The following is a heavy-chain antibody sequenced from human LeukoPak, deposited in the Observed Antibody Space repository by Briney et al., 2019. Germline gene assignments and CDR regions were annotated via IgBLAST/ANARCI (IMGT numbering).Heavy chain of an antibody. CDR2: INPNSGGT. Sequence: ASVKVSCKASGYTFTGYYMHWVRQAPGQGLEWMGWINPNSGGTNYAQKFQGRVTMTRDTSISTAYMELSRLRSDDTAVYYCARDRVGSVDAFDIWGQGTMVTVSS. CDR1: GYTFTGYY. D-gene: IGHD1-26*01. J-gene: IGHJ3*02. V-gene: IGHV1-2*02. CDR3: ARDRVGSVDAFDI.